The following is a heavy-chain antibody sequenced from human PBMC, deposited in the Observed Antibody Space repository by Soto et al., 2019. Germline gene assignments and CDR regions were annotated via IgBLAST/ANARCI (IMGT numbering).Heavy chain of an antibody. Sequence: ASVKVSCKASGYTFTSYAMHWVRQAPGQRLEWMGWINAGNGNTKYSQKFQGRVTITRDTSASTAYMELSSLRSEDTAVYYCARERITIFGANWFDPWGQGTLVTVSS. CDR3: ARERITIFGANWFDP. CDR2: INAGNGNT. J-gene: IGHJ5*02. V-gene: IGHV1-3*01. CDR1: GYTFTSYA. D-gene: IGHD3-3*01.